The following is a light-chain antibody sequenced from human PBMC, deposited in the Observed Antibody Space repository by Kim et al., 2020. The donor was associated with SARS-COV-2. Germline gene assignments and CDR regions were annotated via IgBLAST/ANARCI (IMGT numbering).Light chain of an antibody. CDR1: NIGSKS. J-gene: IGLJ2*01. CDR3: QVCDSGVV. V-gene: IGLV3-21*04. CDR2: YDS. Sequence: SYELTQPPSVSVAPGKTARITCGGNNIGSKSVHWYQQKPGQAPVLVIYYDSDRPSGIPERFSGSNSGNTATLIISRVEAGDEADYYCQVCDSGVVFGGGTQLTVL.